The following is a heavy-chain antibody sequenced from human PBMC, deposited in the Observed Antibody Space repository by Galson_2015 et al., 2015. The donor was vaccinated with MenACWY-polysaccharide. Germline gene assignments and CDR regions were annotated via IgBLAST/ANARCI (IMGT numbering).Heavy chain of an antibody. D-gene: IGHD3-10*01. J-gene: IGHJ4*02. CDR3: ANLGAWFGELLGHY. CDR1: GFTFSSYA. Sequence: SLRLSCAASGFTFSSYAMSWVRQAPGKGLEWVSAISGSGGSTYYADSVKGRFTISRDNSKNTLYLQMNSLRAEDTAVYYCANLGAWFGELLGHYWGQGTLVTVSS. CDR2: ISGSGGST. V-gene: IGHV3-23*01.